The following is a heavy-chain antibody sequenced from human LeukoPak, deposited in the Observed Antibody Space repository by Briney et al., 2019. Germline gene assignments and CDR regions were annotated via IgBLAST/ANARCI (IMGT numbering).Heavy chain of an antibody. J-gene: IGHJ4*02. D-gene: IGHD6-19*01. CDR2: INPSGGST. V-gene: IGHV1-46*01. Sequence: ASVKVSCKASGYTFTSYYMHWVRQAPGQGLEWMGIINPSGGSTSYAQKFQGRVTMTRDMSTSTVYMELSSLRSEDTAVYYCAREVSHQWLVPYFDYWGQGTLVTVSS. CDR3: AREVSHQWLVPYFDY. CDR1: GYTFTSYY.